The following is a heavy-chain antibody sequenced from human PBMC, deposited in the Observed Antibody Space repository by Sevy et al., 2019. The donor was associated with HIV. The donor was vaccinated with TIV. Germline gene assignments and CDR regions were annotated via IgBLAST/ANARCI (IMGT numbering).Heavy chain of an antibody. CDR1: GFNFNIYS. V-gene: IGHV3-23*01. CDR3: AREGCTRPHDY. J-gene: IGHJ4*02. CDR2: LSFGCGKI. D-gene: IGHD2-8*01. Sequence: GGSRRLSCAVSGFNFNIYSMSWVRQAPGKGLEWVSTLSFGCGKINYADSVKGRFIISRDDSKNTLYLQMNSLRAEDTAVYFCAREGCTRPHDYWGQRTLVTVSS.